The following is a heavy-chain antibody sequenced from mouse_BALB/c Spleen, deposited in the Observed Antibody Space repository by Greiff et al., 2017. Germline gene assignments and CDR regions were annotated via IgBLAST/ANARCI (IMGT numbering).Heavy chain of an antibody. J-gene: IGHJ2*01. CDR2: IRNKANGYTT. Sequence: EVQLVESGGGLVQPGGSLRLSCATSGFTFTDYYMSWVRQPPGKALEWLGFIRNKANGYTTEYSASVKGRFTISRDNSQSILYLQTNTLRAEDSATYYCAREGSYGNYFDYWGQGTTLTVSS. CDR1: GFTFTDYY. D-gene: IGHD2-1*01. V-gene: IGHV7-3*02. CDR3: AREGSYGNYFDY.